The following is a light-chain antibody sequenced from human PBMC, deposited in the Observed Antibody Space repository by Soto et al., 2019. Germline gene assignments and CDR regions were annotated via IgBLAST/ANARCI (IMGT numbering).Light chain of an antibody. J-gene: IGKJ4*01. CDR2: QGS. CDR1: RSISNS. CDR3: QQYDSYPLT. V-gene: IGKV1-5*03. Sequence: DIQLTQSPSSLSASVGDRVTITCWASRSISNSLAWYQQRPGKAPKHLIYQGSTLQREVSSRFSGSGSGTEFTLTISSLQPDDFATYYCQQYDSYPLTFGGGTRVDIK.